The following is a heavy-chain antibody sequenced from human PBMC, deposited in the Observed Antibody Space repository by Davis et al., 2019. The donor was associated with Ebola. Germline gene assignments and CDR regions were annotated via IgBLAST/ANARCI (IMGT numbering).Heavy chain of an antibody. V-gene: IGHV4-34*01. J-gene: IGHJ6*02. D-gene: IGHD1-1*01. Sequence: MPSETLSLTCAVYGGSFSGYYWSWIRQPPGKGLEWIGEINHSGSTNYNPSLKSRVTISVDTSKNQFSLKLSSVTAADTAVYYCARDNSPHYYYGMDVWGQGTTVTVSS. CDR2: INHSGST. CDR3: ARDNSPHYYYGMDV. CDR1: GGSFSGYY.